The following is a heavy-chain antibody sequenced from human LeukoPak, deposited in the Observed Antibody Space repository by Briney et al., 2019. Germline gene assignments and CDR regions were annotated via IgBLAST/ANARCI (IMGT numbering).Heavy chain of an antibody. D-gene: IGHD2/OR15-2a*01. CDR1: GFTFSSYS. V-gene: IGHV3-64*01. CDR3: GREPKGTTDRYFDL. CDR2: ISGDGGNT. J-gene: IGHJ2*01. Sequence: PGGSLRLSCAASGFTFSSYSMHWVRQAPGKGLESISAISGDGGNTYYANSVKGRFTISRDNSENTLYLQMGSLTVEDMAVYYCGREPKGTTDRYFDLWGRGTMVTVSS.